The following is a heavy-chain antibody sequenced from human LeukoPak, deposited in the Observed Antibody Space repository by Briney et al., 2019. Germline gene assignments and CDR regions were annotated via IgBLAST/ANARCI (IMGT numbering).Heavy chain of an antibody. D-gene: IGHD3-22*01. CDR3: ARDYDYEDAGGFDY. V-gene: IGHV3-30*04. J-gene: IGHJ4*02. Sequence: GGSLRLSCAASGFTFSSYAMHWVRQAPGKGLEWVAVISYDGSNRFYADSVKGRFTISRDNSKNTLYLQMNSLRAEDTAVYYCARDYDYEDAGGFDYWGQGTLVTVSS. CDR2: ISYDGSNR. CDR1: GFTFSSYA.